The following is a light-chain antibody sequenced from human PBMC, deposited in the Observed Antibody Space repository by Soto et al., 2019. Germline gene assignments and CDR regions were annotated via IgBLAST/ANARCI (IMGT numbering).Light chain of an antibody. CDR3: QQRSNGPPGFT. Sequence: EIALTQSPATLSLSPGERATLSCRASQSVSSYLAWYQQKPGQAPRLLIYDASNRAASIPARFSGSRSGTDLTLAISVLEPEDCAVYYCQQRSNGPPGFTFGEGTKLEIK. J-gene: IGKJ2*01. V-gene: IGKV3-11*01. CDR1: QSVSSY. CDR2: DAS.